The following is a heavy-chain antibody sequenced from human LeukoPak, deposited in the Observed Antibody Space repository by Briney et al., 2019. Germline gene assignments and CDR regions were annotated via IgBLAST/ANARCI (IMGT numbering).Heavy chain of an antibody. V-gene: IGHV3-23*01. J-gene: IGHJ2*01. CDR2: ISGSGGNT. CDR3: ARADRYDKNGHRSLYWYFDL. D-gene: IGHD3-22*01. CDR1: GFTFSSYA. Sequence: GGSLRLSCAASGFTFSSYAMSWVRQAPGKGLEWVSAISGSGGNTYYADSVKGRFTISRDNSKNTVYLQMHSLRAEDTAVYYCARADRYDKNGHRSLYWYFDLWGRGTLVTVSS.